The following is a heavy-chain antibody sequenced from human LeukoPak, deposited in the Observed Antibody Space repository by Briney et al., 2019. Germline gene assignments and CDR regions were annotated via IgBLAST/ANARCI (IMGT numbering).Heavy chain of an antibody. J-gene: IGHJ4*02. V-gene: IGHV4-59*01. D-gene: IGHD3-22*01. Sequence: PSETLSLTCTVSGGSIGTYSWNWIRQPPGKGLEWIGYIYYSGSTNYNPSLKSRVTISVDTSKNQFSPKLSSVTAADTAVYYCAREISYYYDSSGYLDYWGQGTLVTVSS. CDR3: AREISYYYDSSGYLDY. CDR1: GGSIGTYS. CDR2: IYYSGST.